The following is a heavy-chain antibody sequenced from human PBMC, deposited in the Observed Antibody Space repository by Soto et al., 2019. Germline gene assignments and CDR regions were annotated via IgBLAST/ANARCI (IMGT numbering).Heavy chain of an antibody. J-gene: IGHJ5*02. CDR1: GASISSGTYY. CDR3: ARGAGFSYASTWFDI. V-gene: IGHV4-61*03. Sequence: PSETLSLTCTVFGASISSGTYYWTWIRQAPGKGLEWVGHIYYTGSTNYKPALNNRVTISVDTSKNLFSLQLTSVAAADTAVYYCARGAGFSYASTWFDIWGQGTLVT. CDR2: IYYTGST. D-gene: IGHD5-18*01.